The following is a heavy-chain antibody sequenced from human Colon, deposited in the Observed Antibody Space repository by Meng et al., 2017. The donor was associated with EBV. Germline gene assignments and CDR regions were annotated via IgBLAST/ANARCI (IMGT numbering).Heavy chain of an antibody. CDR1: GYSFPNDW. J-gene: IGHJ4*02. D-gene: IGHD4-23*01. CDR2: IFPSDSDT. CDR3: ARQQGNSGGDY. V-gene: IGHV5-51*01. Sequence: GAECDTPGESVIISCKGAGYSFPNDWIRWVRQMPGKGLEWMGIIFPSDSDTRYSPAFQGQVTISADKSISTAYLQWSSLKASDTAMYYCARQQGNSGGDYWGQGTLVTVSS.